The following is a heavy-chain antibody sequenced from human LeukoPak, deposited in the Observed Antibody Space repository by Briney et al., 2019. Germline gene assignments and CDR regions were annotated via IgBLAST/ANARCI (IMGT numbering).Heavy chain of an antibody. CDR2: IRSKAYGGTT. D-gene: IGHD1-26*01. J-gene: IGHJ4*02. CDR3: TRASYAGSYYTYYFDY. V-gene: IGHV3-49*03. Sequence: GGSLRLSCTTSGFSFGDYAMSWFRRAPGKGRRWVGFIRSKAYGGTTEYAASVKGRFTISRDDSKSISYLQMSGLKTEDTALYYCTRASYAGSYYTYYFDYWGQGTLVAVSS. CDR1: GFSFGDYA.